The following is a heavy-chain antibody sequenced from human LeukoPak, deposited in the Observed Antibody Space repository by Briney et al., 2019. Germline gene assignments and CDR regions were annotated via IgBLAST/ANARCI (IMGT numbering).Heavy chain of an antibody. J-gene: IGHJ4*02. CDR2: IHYRGTT. V-gene: IGHV4-59*01. CDR3: AREGGIAVAGLFDY. CDR1: GGSISSYY. Sequence: SETLSLTCTVSGGSISSYYWSWIRQPSGKGLEWIGYIHYRGTTNYSPSLKSRITMSVDTSKNQFSLKLSSVTAADTAVYYCAREGGIAVAGLFDYWGQGTLVTVSS. D-gene: IGHD6-19*01.